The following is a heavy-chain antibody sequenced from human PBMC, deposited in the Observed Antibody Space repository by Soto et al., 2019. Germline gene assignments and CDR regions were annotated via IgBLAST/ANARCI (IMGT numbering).Heavy chain of an antibody. CDR2: TYYRSKWYN. CDR3: ARDESSWYGTSDYYFDY. Sequence: PSQTLSLTCVISGDSLSGNIAAWDCSRQSPSRGLEWLGRTYYRSKWYNDYAVSVKSRITINPDTSKNQSSLQLNSVTPEDTAVYYCARDESSWYGTSDYYFDYWAQGTLVTVSS. CDR1: GDSLSGNIAA. D-gene: IGHD6-13*01. V-gene: IGHV6-1*01. J-gene: IGHJ4*02.